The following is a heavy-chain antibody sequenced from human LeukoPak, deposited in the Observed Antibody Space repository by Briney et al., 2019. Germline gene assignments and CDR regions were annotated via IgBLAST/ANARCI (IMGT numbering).Heavy chain of an antibody. Sequence: GGSLRLSCAASGFTFSTYGVHWVRQAPGKGLEWVAVISNDGSNKLYTDSVKGRFTISRDNSKNTLYLQMNSLRAEDTAVYYCARSDVDMAAWGQGTLVTVSS. CDR2: ISNDGSNK. CDR1: GFTFSTYG. V-gene: IGHV3-30*03. CDR3: ARSDVDMAA. J-gene: IGHJ5*02. D-gene: IGHD5-12*01.